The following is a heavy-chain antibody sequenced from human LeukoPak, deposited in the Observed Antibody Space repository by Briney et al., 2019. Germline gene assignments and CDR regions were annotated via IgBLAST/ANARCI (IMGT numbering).Heavy chain of an antibody. D-gene: IGHD2-2*01. J-gene: IGHJ4*02. CDR3: AGPMGPAAIFGFDY. CDR2: IHQDGSEK. CDR1: GFTFSSYW. Sequence: GGSLRLSCAASGFTFSSYWMTWVRQAPGKGLEWVANIHQDGSEKYYVDSVKGRFSISRDNAKNSLYLQMNSLRAEDTAVYYCAGPMGPAAIFGFDYWGQGTLVTVSS. V-gene: IGHV3-7*01.